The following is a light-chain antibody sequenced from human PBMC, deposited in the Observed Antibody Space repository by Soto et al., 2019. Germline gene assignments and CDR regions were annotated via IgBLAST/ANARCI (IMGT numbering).Light chain of an antibody. CDR1: QDIKKN. CDR2: DAS. Sequence: DIHMTQSLSSPGASLGNRFIITCHAIQDIKKNLIWYQQKPGKDPKLMIYDASDLETGVPSRFSGSGSGTGFTFTISSLQPEDFATYYCQQYESLHLTLGKGTRVEIK. V-gene: IGKV1-33*01. J-gene: IGKJ5*01. CDR3: QQYESLHLT.